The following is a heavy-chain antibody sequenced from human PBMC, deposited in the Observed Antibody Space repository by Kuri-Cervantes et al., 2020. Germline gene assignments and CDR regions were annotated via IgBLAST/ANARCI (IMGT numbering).Heavy chain of an antibody. J-gene: IGHJ4*02. CDR3: ARRTNWEYYFDY. D-gene: IGHD7-27*01. Sequence: SETLSLTCTVSGGSISNNCWSWVRQPAGKGLEWIGRIYTTGSTDYKPTPNYNPSLRSRVTMSIDTSQNQLSLDLYSVTAADTAVYYCARRTNWEYYFDYWGQGTLVTVSS. CDR1: GGSISNNC. V-gene: IGHV4-4*07. CDR2: IYTTGST.